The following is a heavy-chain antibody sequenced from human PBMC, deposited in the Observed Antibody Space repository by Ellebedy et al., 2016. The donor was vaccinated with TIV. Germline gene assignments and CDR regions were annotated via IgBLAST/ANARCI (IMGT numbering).Heavy chain of an antibody. D-gene: IGHD2-21*01. CDR1: GYTFTSFG. CDR3: ARVIGVLDCDGAICSPPPPLDY. Sequence: ASVKVSCKASGYTFTSFGISWLRQAPGQGLEWMGWISAYNGNTKYAQKVQGRVTMTTDTPTSTGYMELRSLRSDDTAVYYCARVIGVLDCDGAICSPPPPLDYWGQGTLVTVSS. V-gene: IGHV1-18*04. CDR2: ISAYNGNT. J-gene: IGHJ4*02.